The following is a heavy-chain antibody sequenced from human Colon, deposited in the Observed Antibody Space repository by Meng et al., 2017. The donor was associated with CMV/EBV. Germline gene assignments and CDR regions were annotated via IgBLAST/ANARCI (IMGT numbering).Heavy chain of an antibody. J-gene: IGHJ3*02. CDR3: ASETEGSDYDAFDI. CDR2: IRSGGDDI. CDR1: GFIFSSYE. V-gene: IGHV3-48*03. Sequence: GESLKISCAASGFIFSSYEMNWVRQAPGKGLEWVSRIRSGGDDIQYADSVKGRFTISRDNAKNSLYLQMNSLRVEDTGVYYCASETEGSDYDAFDIWGQGTMVTVSS. D-gene: IGHD4-17*01.